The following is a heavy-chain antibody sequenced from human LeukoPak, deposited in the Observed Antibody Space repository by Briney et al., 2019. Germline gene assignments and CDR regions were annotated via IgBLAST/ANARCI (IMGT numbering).Heavy chain of an antibody. CDR3: AREGYCSGGSCYPYYFDY. J-gene: IGHJ4*02. CDR2: ISWDGGST. V-gene: IGHV3-43D*04. D-gene: IGHD2-15*01. CDR1: GFTFDDYA. Sequence: GGSLRLSCAASGFTFDDYAMHWVRQAPGKGLEWVSLISWDGGSTYYADSVKGRFTISRDNSKNSLYLQMNSLRAEDTAVYYCAREGYCSGGSCYPYYFDYWGQGTLVTVSS.